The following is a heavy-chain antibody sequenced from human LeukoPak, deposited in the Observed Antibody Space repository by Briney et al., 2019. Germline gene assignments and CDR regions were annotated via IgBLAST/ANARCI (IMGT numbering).Heavy chain of an antibody. V-gene: IGHV1-2*02. CDR3: ARPTVTAGWYFDL. J-gene: IGHJ2*01. CDR2: IDPNSGAT. CDR1: GNSFTHYY. Sequence: ASVKVSCKSPGNSFTHYYLHWVRKGPGQGPEWVGWIDPNSGATTYAQKFQGRVTMTRDTSISTAYMELSSLKSDDTAIYYCARPTVTAGWYFDLWGRGTLVTVSS. D-gene: IGHD4-17*01.